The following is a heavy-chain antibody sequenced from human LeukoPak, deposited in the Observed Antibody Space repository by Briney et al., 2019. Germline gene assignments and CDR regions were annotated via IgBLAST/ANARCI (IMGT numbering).Heavy chain of an antibody. D-gene: IGHD6-6*01. Sequence: SVKVSCKASGGTFSSYAISWVRQAPGQGLEWMGRIIPIFGTANYAQKFQGRVTITTDESTSTAYMELSSPRSEDTAVYYCAREIEGIAARYYFDYWGQGTLVTVSS. CDR3: AREIEGIAARYYFDY. J-gene: IGHJ4*02. CDR1: GGTFSSYA. CDR2: IIPIFGTA. V-gene: IGHV1-69*05.